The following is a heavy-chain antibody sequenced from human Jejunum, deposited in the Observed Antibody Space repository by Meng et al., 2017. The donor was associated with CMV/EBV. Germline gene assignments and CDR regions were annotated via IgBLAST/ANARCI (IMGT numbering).Heavy chain of an antibody. CDR1: PAAIIVST. CDR3: ASDRKAGPGTVEN. CDR2: VYMRGRT. J-gene: IGHJ4*02. D-gene: IGHD6-19*01. V-gene: IGHV4-4*07. Sequence: LHLPASVRLSFNRPLPPSPPCPVSPAAIIVSTLTWTWNPGGKGLEWVGRVYMRGRTNDKPSFRSRVAMSVERSKTHFSLRLTSGSGAAAAVYYCASDRKAGPGTVENWGKGGLVTVSS.